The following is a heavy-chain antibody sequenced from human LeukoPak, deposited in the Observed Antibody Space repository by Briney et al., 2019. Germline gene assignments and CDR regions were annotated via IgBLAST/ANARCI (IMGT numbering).Heavy chain of an antibody. D-gene: IGHD3-22*01. J-gene: IGHJ4*02. CDR2: ISSSGSTI. V-gene: IGHV3-11*01. Sequence: GGSLRLSCAASGFTFSDYYMSWIRQAPGKGLEWVSYISSSGSTIYYADSVKGRFTISRDNAKNSLYLQMNSLRAEDTALYYCAKDIGPNYYDSSGWEFDYWGQGTLVTVSS. CDR3: AKDIGPNYYDSSGWEFDY. CDR1: GFTFSDYY.